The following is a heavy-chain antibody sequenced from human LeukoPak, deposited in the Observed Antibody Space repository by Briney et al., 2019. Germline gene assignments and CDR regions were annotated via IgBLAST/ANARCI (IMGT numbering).Heavy chain of an antibody. CDR3: ARGFYSGSLFHDAFDI. J-gene: IGHJ3*02. D-gene: IGHD6-13*01. CDR1: GGSISSYY. CDR2: IYYSGST. Sequence: PSETLSLTCTVSGGSISSYYWSWIRQPPGKGLEWFGYIYYSGSTNYNPSLKSRVTISVDTSKNQFSLELTSVTAADTAVYYCARGFYSGSLFHDAFDIWGQGTMVTVSS. V-gene: IGHV4-59*01.